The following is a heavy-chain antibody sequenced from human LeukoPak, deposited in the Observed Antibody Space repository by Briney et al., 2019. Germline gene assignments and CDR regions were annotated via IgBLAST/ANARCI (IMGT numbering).Heavy chain of an antibody. CDR3: ARKAVVVAATLEGFDY. CDR2: INHSGST. J-gene: IGHJ4*02. Sequence: SETLSLTCAVYGGSFSGYYWSWIRQPPGKGLEWMGEINHSGSTNYNPSLKSRVTISVDTSKNQFSLELSSVTAADTAVYYCARKAVVVAATLEGFDYWGQGTLVTVSS. V-gene: IGHV4-34*01. CDR1: GGSFSGYY. D-gene: IGHD2-15*01.